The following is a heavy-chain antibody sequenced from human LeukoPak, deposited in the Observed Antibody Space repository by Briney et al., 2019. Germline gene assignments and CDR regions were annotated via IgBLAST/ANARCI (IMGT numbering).Heavy chain of an antibody. J-gene: IGHJ5*02. CDR3: VRASHPGGWFDP. D-gene: IGHD3-10*01. CDR1: GFIFPSLG. V-gene: IGHV3-30*12. Sequence: GGSLRLSCPTSGFIFPSLGMHWVRQAPGKGLEWVAFVEHNGGTKYYADSVKGRFSISRDNSKNSLYLQMNSLTAEDTAMYYCVRASHPGGWFDPWGQGTLVTVSS. CDR2: VEHNGGTK.